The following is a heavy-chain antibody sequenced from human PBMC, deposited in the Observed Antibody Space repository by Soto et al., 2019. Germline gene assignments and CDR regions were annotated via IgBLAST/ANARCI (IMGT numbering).Heavy chain of an antibody. CDR3: AQGPIRGNYVFSDFYGMNV. CDR2: LSGSGGNT. V-gene: IGHV3-23*01. Sequence: GSLRLSCAASGFTFRSYAMSWVRQAPGKGLEWVSALSGSGGNTYYADSVTGRFTISRDNSKNTLYLQMNSLRAEDAAVYYCAQGPIRGNYVFSDFYGMNVWGQGTTVTVSS. CDR1: GFTFRSYA. D-gene: IGHD1-7*01. J-gene: IGHJ6*02.